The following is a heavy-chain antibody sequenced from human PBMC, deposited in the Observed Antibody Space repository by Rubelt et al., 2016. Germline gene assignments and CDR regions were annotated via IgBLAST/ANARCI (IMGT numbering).Heavy chain of an antibody. Sequence: QVQLQESGPGLVKPSETLSLTCTVSGGSISSYYWSWIRQPPGKGLEWIGYIYYSGSTNYNPSLKSRVTISIDTSKNQFSLKLGSVTAADTAVYYCARLSSSSGIDYWGQGILVTVSS. V-gene: IGHV4-59*08. D-gene: IGHD6-6*01. CDR1: GGSISSYY. J-gene: IGHJ4*02. CDR2: IYYSGST. CDR3: ARLSSSSGIDY.